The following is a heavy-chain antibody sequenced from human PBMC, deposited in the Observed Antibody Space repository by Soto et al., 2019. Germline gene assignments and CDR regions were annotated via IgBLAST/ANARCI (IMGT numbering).Heavy chain of an antibody. CDR2: ISYDGSNK. V-gene: IGHV3-30*18. D-gene: IGHD2-2*01. J-gene: IGHJ6*02. Sequence: PGGSLRLSCAASGFTFSSYGMHWVRQAPGKGLEWVAVISYDGSNKYYADSVKGRFTISRDNSKNTLYLQMNSLRAEDTAVYYCAKEEYCSSTSRYTYGNYYYAMDVWGQGTTVTVSS. CDR1: GFTFSSYG. CDR3: AKEEYCSSTSRYTYGNYYYAMDV.